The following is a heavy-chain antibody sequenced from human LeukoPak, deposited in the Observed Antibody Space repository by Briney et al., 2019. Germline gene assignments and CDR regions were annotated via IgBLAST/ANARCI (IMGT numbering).Heavy chain of an antibody. CDR3: ARFSSYYDSSLHYVDH. D-gene: IGHD3-22*01. CDR2: INHSGST. J-gene: IGHJ4*02. Sequence: SETLSLTCAVYGGSFSGYYWSWIRQPPGKWLEWIGEINHSGSTNYNPSLKSRVTISVDTSKNQFSLKLSSVTAADTAVYYCARFSSYYDSSLHYVDHWGQGTLVSVSA. CDR1: GGSFSGYY. V-gene: IGHV4-34*01.